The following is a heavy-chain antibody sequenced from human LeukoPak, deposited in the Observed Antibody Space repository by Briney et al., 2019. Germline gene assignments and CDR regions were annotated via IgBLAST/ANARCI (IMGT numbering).Heavy chain of an antibody. Sequence: GGSLRLSCAASGFTFSSYWMSWVRQAPGKGLEWVANIKQDGSEKYYVDSVKGRFTISRDNAKNSLYLQMNSLRAEGTAVYYCARPYTIFGVVSLFDYWGQGTLVTVSS. D-gene: IGHD3-3*01. V-gene: IGHV3-7*01. CDR2: IKQDGSEK. CDR3: ARPYTIFGVVSLFDY. J-gene: IGHJ4*02. CDR1: GFTFSSYW.